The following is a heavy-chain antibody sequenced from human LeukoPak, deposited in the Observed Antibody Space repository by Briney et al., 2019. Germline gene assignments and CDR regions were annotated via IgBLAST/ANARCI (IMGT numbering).Heavy chain of an antibody. V-gene: IGHV4-59*08. J-gene: IGHJ3*02. D-gene: IGHD2-2*01. CDR2: IYYSGST. Sequence: ASETLSLTCTVSGGSISSYYWSWIRQPPGKGLEWIGYIYYSGSTNYNASLKSRVTISVDTSKNQFSLKLSSVTAADTAVYYCARRVGYCSSTSCSHHDAFDIWGQGTMVTVSS. CDR1: GGSISSYY. CDR3: ARRVGYCSSTSCSHHDAFDI.